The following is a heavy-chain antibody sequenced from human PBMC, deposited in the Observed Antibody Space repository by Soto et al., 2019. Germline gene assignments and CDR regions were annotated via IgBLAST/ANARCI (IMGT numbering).Heavy chain of an antibody. Sequence: SETLSLTCTVSGGSISSYYWSWIRQPPGKGLEWIGYIYYSGSTNYNPSLKSRVTMTRDTSISTAYMELSRLRSDDTAVYYCAREKTYFDWLDYYYGMDVWGQGTTVTVSS. D-gene: IGHD3-9*01. V-gene: IGHV4-59*01. CDR3: AREKTYFDWLDYYYGMDV. J-gene: IGHJ6*02. CDR1: GGSISSYY. CDR2: IYYSGST.